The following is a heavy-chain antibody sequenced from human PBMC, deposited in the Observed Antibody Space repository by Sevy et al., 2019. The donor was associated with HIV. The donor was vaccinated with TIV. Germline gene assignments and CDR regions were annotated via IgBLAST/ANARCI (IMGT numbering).Heavy chain of an antibody. J-gene: IGHJ4*02. Sequence: GGSLRLSCAASGFTFGSYGMHWVRQAPGKGLEWVAYISYDRSDKNYGDSVKDRFTISRDNSKNMVYLQMNSLRAEDTAMYYCARVFSSYYFDYWGQGTLVTVSS. CDR2: ISYDRSDK. CDR3: ARVFSSYYFDY. CDR1: GFTFGSYG. V-gene: IGHV3-30*02.